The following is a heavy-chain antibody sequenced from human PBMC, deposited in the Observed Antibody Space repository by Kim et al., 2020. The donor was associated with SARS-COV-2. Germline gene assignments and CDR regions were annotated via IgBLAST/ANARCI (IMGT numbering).Heavy chain of an antibody. J-gene: IGHJ3*01. CDR2: VYFSGTA. Sequence: SETLSLTCTVSGDSISSSRNYWAWIRQPPGKGLEWIGSVYFSGTANYNPSLKSRVSMSVDTSKNRFSLRLTSVTAADTAVYYCARPARRYSSSSDFDHWG. D-gene: IGHD6-6*01. CDR1: GDSISSSRNY. V-gene: IGHV4-39*02. CDR3: ARPARRYSSSSDFDH.